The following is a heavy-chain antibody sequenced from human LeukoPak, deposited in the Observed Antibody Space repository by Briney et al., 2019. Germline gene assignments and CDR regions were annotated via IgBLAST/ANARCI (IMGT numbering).Heavy chain of an antibody. V-gene: IGHV4-61*09. CDR1: GGSINYGSFY. D-gene: IGHD3-10*01. CDR2: IYSSGRT. J-gene: IGHJ4*02. Sequence: SETLSLTCTVSGGSINYGSFYWTWLRQPAGTELEWIGHIYSSGRTNYNPSLKSRVTISVDTSKNQFSLKLSSVTAADTAVYYCARGAVWFGELEYIDYWGQGTLVTVSS. CDR3: ARGAVWFGELEYIDY.